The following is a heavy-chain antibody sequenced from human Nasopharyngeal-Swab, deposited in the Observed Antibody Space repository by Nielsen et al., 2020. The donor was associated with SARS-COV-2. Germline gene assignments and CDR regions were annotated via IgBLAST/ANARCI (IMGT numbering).Heavy chain of an antibody. CDR3: AKDDRRSQWLVDYYYGMDV. CDR1: GFTFSSYA. CDR2: IRGSGGST. J-gene: IGHJ6*02. Sequence: GGSLRLSCAASGFTFSSYAMSWVRKVPGKGLGWVSAIRGSGGSTYYADSVKGRFTISRDNSKNTLYLQINSLRAEDTAVYYCAKDDRRSQWLVDYYYGMDVWGQGTTVTVSS. V-gene: IGHV3-23*01. D-gene: IGHD6-19*01.